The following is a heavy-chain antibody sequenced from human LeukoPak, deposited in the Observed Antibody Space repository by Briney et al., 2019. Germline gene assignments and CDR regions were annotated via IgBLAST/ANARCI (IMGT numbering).Heavy chain of an antibody. D-gene: IGHD3-10*01. V-gene: IGHV4-4*02. CDR3: ARSDYMYYFDY. J-gene: IGHJ4*02. CDR1: GGSISSSNW. Sequence: PSETLSLTCAVSGGSISSSNWWSWVRQPPGKGLEWIGEIYHSGSTNYNPSLKSRVTISVDTSKNHFSLNLSSVTAADTALYYCARSDYMYYFDYWGRGTLVTVSS. CDR2: IYHSGST.